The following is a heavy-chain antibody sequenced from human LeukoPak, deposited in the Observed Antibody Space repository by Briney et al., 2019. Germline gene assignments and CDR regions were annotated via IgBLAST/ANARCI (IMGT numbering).Heavy chain of an antibody. V-gene: IGHV4-30-2*01. J-gene: IGHJ4*02. Sequence: SETLSLTCAVSGGSISSGGYSGSWIRQPPGKGLEWIGYIYHSGSTYYNPSLKSRVTISVDRSKNQFSLKLSSVTAADTAVYYCARDRVVRGFRGFDYWGQRTLVTVSS. D-gene: IGHD3-10*01. CDR3: ARDRVVRGFRGFDY. CDR2: IYHSGST. CDR1: GGSISSGGYS.